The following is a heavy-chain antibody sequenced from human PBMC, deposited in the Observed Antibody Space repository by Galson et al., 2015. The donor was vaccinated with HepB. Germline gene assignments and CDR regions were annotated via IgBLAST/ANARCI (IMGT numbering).Heavy chain of an antibody. CDR2: AYYRSKWYN. CDR1: GDSVSSDSAA. D-gene: IGHD4-11*01. CDR3: ARGDDYSHSRGAFDI. J-gene: IGHJ3*02. Sequence: CAISGDSVSSDSAAWNWVRQSPSRGLEWLGRAYYRSKWYNEYAVSLQGRISINPDIPNNQFSLQLKSVTPEDTAAYYCARGDDYSHSRGAFDIWGQGTMVTVSS. V-gene: IGHV6-1*01.